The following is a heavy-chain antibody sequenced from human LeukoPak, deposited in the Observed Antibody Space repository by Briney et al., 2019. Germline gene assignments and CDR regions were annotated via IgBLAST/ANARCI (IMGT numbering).Heavy chain of an antibody. J-gene: IGHJ4*02. Sequence: GESLKISCKGSGYSFTSYWIGWVRQMPGKGLEWMGIIYPGDSDTRYSPSFQGQVTISADKSISTAYLQWSSLKASDTAMYYCAGRLTTVTTEFDYWGQGTLVTVSS. D-gene: IGHD4-17*01. CDR2: IYPGDSDT. CDR1: GYSFTSYW. CDR3: AGRLTTVTTEFDY. V-gene: IGHV5-51*01.